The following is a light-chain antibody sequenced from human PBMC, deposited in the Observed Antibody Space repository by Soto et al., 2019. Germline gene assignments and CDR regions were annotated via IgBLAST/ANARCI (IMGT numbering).Light chain of an antibody. V-gene: IGKV3-20*01. CDR2: AAS. CDR3: QQYGTSPRT. J-gene: IGKJ1*01. Sequence: EIVMTQSPATLSVSPGERATLSCRASQSVISNYLAWYQQEPGQAPRLLMYAASIRATGIPDRFSGSGSGTEFTLTISRLEPDDFAVYYCQQYGTSPRTFGQGTKGDIK. CDR1: QSVISNY.